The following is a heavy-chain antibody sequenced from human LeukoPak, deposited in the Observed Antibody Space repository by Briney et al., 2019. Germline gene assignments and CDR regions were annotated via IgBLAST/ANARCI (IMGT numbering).Heavy chain of an antibody. Sequence: ASVKVSCKASGYTFTSYDINWVRQATGQGLEWMGWMNPNSGNTGYAQKFQGRVTMTRNTSISTAYMELSSLRSEDTAVYYCARVFSSSSPLGDWFDPWGQGTLVTVSS. CDR3: ARVFSSSSPLGDWFDP. D-gene: IGHD6-13*01. CDR1: GYTFTSYD. V-gene: IGHV1-8*01. J-gene: IGHJ5*02. CDR2: MNPNSGNT.